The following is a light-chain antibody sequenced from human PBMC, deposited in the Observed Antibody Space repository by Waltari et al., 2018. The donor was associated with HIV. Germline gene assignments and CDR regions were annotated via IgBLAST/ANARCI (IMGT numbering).Light chain of an antibody. Sequence: QSALTQPASVSGSPGQSITISCTGTSSDVGGYNYVTCYQQHPGKAPKLMIYEVSNRPAGVSNRFSGSKSGNTASLTISGLQAEDEADYYCSSYTSSSVLFGGGTKVTVL. V-gene: IGLV2-14*01. J-gene: IGLJ2*01. CDR3: SSYTSSSVL. CDR2: EVS. CDR1: SSDVGGYNY.